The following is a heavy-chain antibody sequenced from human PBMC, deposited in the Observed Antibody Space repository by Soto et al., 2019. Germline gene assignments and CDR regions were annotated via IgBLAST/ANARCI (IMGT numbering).Heavy chain of an antibody. J-gene: IGHJ5*02. CDR3: TRDSSRDSSARALFDP. CDR1: GFTFRSFT. D-gene: IGHD6-13*01. CDR2: ISSNSAYI. V-gene: IGHV3-21*01. Sequence: GGPLRLSCAASGFTFRSFTMNWVRQAPGKGLEWVSTISSNSAYIYYTDALRGRFTISRDNAKNSLHLQMNSLRAEDTAVYYCTRDSSRDSSARALFDPWGPGTLVTVSS.